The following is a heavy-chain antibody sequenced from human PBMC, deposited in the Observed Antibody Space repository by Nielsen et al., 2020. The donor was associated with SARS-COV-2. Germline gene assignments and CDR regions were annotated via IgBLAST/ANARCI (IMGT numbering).Heavy chain of an antibody. CDR2: ISSSSSYI. CDR3: ARDWGLRYFDPDGMDV. D-gene: IGHD3-9*01. CDR1: GLTFSNYG. Sequence: GGSLRLSCAASGLTFSNYGIHWVRQAPGKGLEWVSSISSSSSYIYYADSVKGRFTISRDNAKNSLYLQMNSLRAEDTAVYYCARDWGLRYFDPDGMDVWGQGTTVTVSS. J-gene: IGHJ6*02. V-gene: IGHV3-21*01.